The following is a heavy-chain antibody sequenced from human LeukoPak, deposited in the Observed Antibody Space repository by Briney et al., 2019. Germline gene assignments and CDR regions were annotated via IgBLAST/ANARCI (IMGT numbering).Heavy chain of an antibody. CDR2: VYYSGKT. CDR3: ARILDNDSSGDPDTFDM. CDR1: GGSMSGHY. Sequence: KPSETLSLTCSVSGGSMSGHYWSWIRQPPGKGLEWIGYVYYSGKTQYNPSLQSRVTISVDTSKNLFSLKVTSVTAADTAVYYCARILDNDSSGDPDTFDMWGQGTVGTVSS. D-gene: IGHD3-22*01. J-gene: IGHJ3*02. V-gene: IGHV4-59*11.